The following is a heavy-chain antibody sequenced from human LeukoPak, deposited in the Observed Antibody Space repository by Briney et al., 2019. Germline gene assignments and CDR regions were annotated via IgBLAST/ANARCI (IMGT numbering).Heavy chain of an antibody. CDR2: MYYTGTT. V-gene: IGHV4-59*01. D-gene: IGHD3-9*01. CDR3: ARVYSDLVRLDP. Sequence: SETLSLTCTISGGSISGFYWTWIRQPPGKGLEYIGYMYYTGTTNYNPSLMSRLTLSLDTSKNHFSLKLTSVTAADTAVYYCARVYSDLVRLDPWGQGTLVTVSS. CDR1: GGSISGFY. J-gene: IGHJ5*02.